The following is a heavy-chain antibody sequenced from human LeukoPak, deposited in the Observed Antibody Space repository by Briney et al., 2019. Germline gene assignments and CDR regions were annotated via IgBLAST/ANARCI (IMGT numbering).Heavy chain of an antibody. CDR2: IKQDGSER. J-gene: IGHJ4*02. D-gene: IGHD6-19*01. Sequence: GGSLRLSCAASGFTFSSYWMTWVRQAPGKGLEWVANIKQDGSERNYVDSVKGRFTISRDNAKNSLYLQMSTLRDEDTAVYYCATGAGCGYWGQGTLVTVSS. CDR3: ATGAGCGY. CDR1: GFTFSSYW. V-gene: IGHV3-7*03.